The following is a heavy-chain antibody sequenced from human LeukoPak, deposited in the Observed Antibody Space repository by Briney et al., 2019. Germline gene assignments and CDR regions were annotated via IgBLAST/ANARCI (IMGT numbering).Heavy chain of an antibody. CDR3: ARDRGYMDV. Sequence: ASVKVSCKASGYTFTTYDINWVRQATGQGLEWMGWMDPNRGNTGYTQHFQGRVTFTWNTSISTAYMELSSLRSEDTAVYYCARDRGYMDVWGTGTTVTVSS. CDR2: MDPNRGNT. CDR1: GYTFTTYD. J-gene: IGHJ6*03. V-gene: IGHV1-8*03. D-gene: IGHD3-10*01.